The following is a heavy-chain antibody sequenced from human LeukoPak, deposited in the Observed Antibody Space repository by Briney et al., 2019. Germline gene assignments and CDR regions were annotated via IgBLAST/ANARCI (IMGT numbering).Heavy chain of an antibody. CDR3: ARVYDTYFDL. V-gene: IGHV1-18*01. CDR1: GYTFTSYD. CDR2: ISAYNGNT. J-gene: IGHJ2*01. D-gene: IGHD3-22*01. Sequence: ASVKVSCKASGYTFTSYDVNWVRQATGQGLEWMGWISAYNGNTNYAQKLQGRVTMTTDTSTSTAYMELRSLRSDDTAVYYCARVYDTYFDLWRRGTLVTVSS.